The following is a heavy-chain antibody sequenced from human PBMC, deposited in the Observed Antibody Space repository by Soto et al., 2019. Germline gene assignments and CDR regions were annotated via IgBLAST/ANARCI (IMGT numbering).Heavy chain of an antibody. V-gene: IGHV3-33*01. CDR3: ARNPRPTYGDYADY. D-gene: IGHD4-17*01. CDR1: GFSFSSYG. Sequence: VQLVESGGGVVQPGTSLRLSCAASGFSFSSYGMHWVRQAPGKGLEWVAVVWYDGSNKYYADSVKGRFTISRDNSKNTLYLQMNSLRAEDTAVYYCARNPRPTYGDYADYWGQGTLVTVSS. CDR2: VWYDGSNK. J-gene: IGHJ4*02.